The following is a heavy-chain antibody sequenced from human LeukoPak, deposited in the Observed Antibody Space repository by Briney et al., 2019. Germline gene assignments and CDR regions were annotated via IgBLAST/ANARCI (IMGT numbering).Heavy chain of an antibody. CDR3: ARAGPPVYGDFLDY. J-gene: IGHJ4*02. CDR1: GFTVSSNC. CDR2: IYSGGST. V-gene: IGHV3-53*01. Sequence: PGGSLRLSCAASGFTVSSNCMSWVRQAPGKGLEWVSVIYSGGSTYYADSVKGRFTISRDNSKNTLYLQMNSLRAEDTAVYYCARAGPPVYGDFLDYWGQGTLVTVSS. D-gene: IGHD4-17*01.